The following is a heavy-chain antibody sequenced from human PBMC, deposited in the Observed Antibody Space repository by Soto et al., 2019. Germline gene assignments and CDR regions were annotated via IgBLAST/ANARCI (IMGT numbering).Heavy chain of an antibody. J-gene: IGHJ3*01. CDR1: GHTFNPYY. Sequence: QVQLVQSGAEVKKPGASVKLSCKASGHTFNPYYMHWVRQAPGQGLEWVGIIDPSGSNTRYAEKFQGGVSVTRDTSTSTVYLELYSLRSEDSAVYFCALDYTGSDDAFDLWGQGTLVTVSS. V-gene: IGHV1-46*02. D-gene: IGHD1-26*01. CDR3: ALDYTGSDDAFDL. CDR2: IDPSGSNT.